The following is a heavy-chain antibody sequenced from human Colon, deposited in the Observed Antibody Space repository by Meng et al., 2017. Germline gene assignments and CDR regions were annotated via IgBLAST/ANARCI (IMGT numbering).Heavy chain of an antibody. Sequence: VQLRQWGAGLLKPSETLSLSGAVYGGSFSDYYLTWIRHPPGKGLEWVGEIHPSGSTYYSPSLQSRVTITLDTSKNQFSLTLSSMTAADTAVYYCARGVDWAKSGNFWGQGTLVTVSS. CDR1: GGSFSDYY. CDR2: IHPSGST. V-gene: IGHV4-34*01. J-gene: IGHJ4*02. D-gene: IGHD3-9*01. CDR3: ARGVDWAKSGNF.